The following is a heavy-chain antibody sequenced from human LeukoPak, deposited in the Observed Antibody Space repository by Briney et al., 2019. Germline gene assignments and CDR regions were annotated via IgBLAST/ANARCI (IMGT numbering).Heavy chain of an antibody. J-gene: IGHJ4*02. CDR1: GFTFSTYS. V-gene: IGHV4-34*01. D-gene: IGHD6-13*01. CDR3: ARGSDTAAGLY. CDR2: INHSGST. Sequence: PGGSLRLSCAASGFTFSTYSMHWVRQPPGKGLEWIGEINHSGSTNYNPSLKSRVSISIDSSKNQFSLKVSSVTAADTAVYYCARGSDTAAGLYWGQGTLVTVSS.